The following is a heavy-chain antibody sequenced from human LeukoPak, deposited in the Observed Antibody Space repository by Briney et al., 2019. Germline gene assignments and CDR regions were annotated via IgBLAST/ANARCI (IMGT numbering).Heavy chain of an antibody. J-gene: IGHJ3*02. V-gene: IGHV3-73*01. CDR1: GFTFSGSA. Sequence: GGSLRPSCAASGFTFSGSAMHWVRQASGKGLEWVGRIKSKANSYATAYAASVRGRFTISRDDSKNTAYLQMNSLKTEDTAVYYCAIVFAGVGAFDIWGHGTMVTVSS. D-gene: IGHD3-3*01. CDR3: AIVFAGVGAFDI. CDR2: IKSKANSYAT.